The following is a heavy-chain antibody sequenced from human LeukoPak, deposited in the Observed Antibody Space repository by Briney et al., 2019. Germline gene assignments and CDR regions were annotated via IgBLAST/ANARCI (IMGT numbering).Heavy chain of an antibody. CDR3: ARDMRHNYCDSSGYYYVSYYYYMDV. CDR1: GGSISSYY. CDR2: IYTSGST. Sequence: SETLSLTCTVSGGSISSYYWSWIRQPAGKGLEWIGRIYTSGSTNYNPSLKSRVTMSVDTSKNQFSLKLSSVTAADTAVYYCARDMRHNYCDSSGYYYVSYYYYMDVWGKGTTVTVSS. J-gene: IGHJ6*03. V-gene: IGHV4-4*07. D-gene: IGHD3-22*01.